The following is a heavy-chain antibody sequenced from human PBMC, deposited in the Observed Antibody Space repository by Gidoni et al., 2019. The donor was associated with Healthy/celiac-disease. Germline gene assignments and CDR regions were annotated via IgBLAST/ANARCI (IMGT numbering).Heavy chain of an antibody. V-gene: IGHV3-74*01. CDR2: INSDGSST. CDR1: GFTFSSYW. J-gene: IGHJ5*02. Sequence: EVQLVESGGGLVQPGGSLRLSCAASGFTFSSYWMHWVRQAPGKGLVWVSRINSDGSSTSYADSVKGRFTISRDNAKNTLYLQMNSLRAEDTAVYYCARIAAAGTRSGWFDPWGQGTLVTVSS. D-gene: IGHD6-13*01. CDR3: ARIAAAGTRSGWFDP.